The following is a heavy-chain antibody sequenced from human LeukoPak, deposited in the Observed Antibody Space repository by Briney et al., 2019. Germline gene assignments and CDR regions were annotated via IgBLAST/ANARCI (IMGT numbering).Heavy chain of an antibody. CDR2: ISSSSNYI. J-gene: IGHJ4*02. V-gene: IGHV3-21*01. Sequence: PGGSLRLSCVASGFMFSESWMNWVRQAPGKGLEWVSSISSSSNYIYYADSVKGRFTISRDNAKNSLYLQMNSQRAEDTAVYYCARDRHYYDSSGYLLWDWGQGTLVTVSS. D-gene: IGHD3-22*01. CDR1: GFMFSESW. CDR3: ARDRHYYDSSGYLLWD.